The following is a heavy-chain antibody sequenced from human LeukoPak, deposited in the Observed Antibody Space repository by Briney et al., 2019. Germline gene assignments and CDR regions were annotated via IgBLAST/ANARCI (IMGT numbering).Heavy chain of an antibody. J-gene: IGHJ4*02. V-gene: IGHV3-7*03. Sequence: GGSLRLSCAASGFTFSNYLMTWVRQAPGKGLEWVADIKADGSEKYYVDSVKGRFTILRDNAKNSLYLQMNSLRAEDTALYYCAKDKLERLWGVGYNYQDYWGQGTLVTVSS. CDR3: AKDKLERLWGVGYNYQDY. D-gene: IGHD5-24*01. CDR2: IKADGSEK. CDR1: GFTFSNYL.